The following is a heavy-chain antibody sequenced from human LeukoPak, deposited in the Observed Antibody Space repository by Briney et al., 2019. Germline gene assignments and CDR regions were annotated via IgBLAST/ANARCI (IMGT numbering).Heavy chain of an antibody. CDR1: GYTFTNYY. Sequence: ASVKVSCKASGYTFTNYYMYWVRQAPGQGLEWMGIINPSGGSTSYAQKFQGRVTMTRDTSTSTVYMELSSLRSEDTAVYYCARGFSYSSGWYSCFDYWGQGTLVTVSS. CDR3: ARGFSYSSGWYSCFDY. CDR2: INPSGGST. J-gene: IGHJ4*02. D-gene: IGHD6-19*01. V-gene: IGHV1-46*01.